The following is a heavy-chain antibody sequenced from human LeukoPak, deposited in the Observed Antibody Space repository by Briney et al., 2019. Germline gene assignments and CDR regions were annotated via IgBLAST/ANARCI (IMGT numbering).Heavy chain of an antibody. CDR3: ARRWGSGSHTDWFDT. D-gene: IGHD3-10*01. CDR2: ISKTGSA. V-gene: IGHV4-30-4*01. Sequence: SETLSLTCNVSGGSIRSGDFWWRWIRQPPGKDLEWIAYISKTGSAASHPSLKSRVTISVDTSKNQFFLKLTSVTAADTAVYYCARRWGSGSHTDWFDTWSQGTLVTVSS. CDR1: GGSIRSGDFW. J-gene: IGHJ5*02.